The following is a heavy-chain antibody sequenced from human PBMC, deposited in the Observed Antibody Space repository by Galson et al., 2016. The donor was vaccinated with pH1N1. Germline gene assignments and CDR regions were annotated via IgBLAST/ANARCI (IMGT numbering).Heavy chain of an antibody. Sequence: SVKVSCKASGGTFTNYAINWVRQAPGQGLEWMGGLIPILGTPDYAQTLQGRVTITADENTNTAYMEMSSLRAEDKAVYYCARGFSGYDRLEYYQNGMDGWGQGTTVTVSS. CDR1: GGTFTNYA. J-gene: IGHJ6*02. CDR2: LIPILGTP. V-gene: IGHV1-69*13. D-gene: IGHD5-12*01. CDR3: ARGFSGYDRLEYYQNGMDG.